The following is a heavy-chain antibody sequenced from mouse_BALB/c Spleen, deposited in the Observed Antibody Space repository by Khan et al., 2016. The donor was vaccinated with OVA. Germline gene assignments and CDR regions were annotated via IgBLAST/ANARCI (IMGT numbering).Heavy chain of an antibody. Sequence: VQLQQSGAELAKPGASVKMSCKASGYTFTTYWMHWVKQRPGQGLEWIGYIDPSTGYTEYNQKFKDKATLTTDKSSSTAYMQLSSLTSEDSAGYYCARRGLYGVVAYWGQGTLGTVSA. CDR1: GYTFTTYW. J-gene: IGHJ3*01. CDR2: IDPSTGYT. D-gene: IGHD1-1*02. CDR3: ARRGLYGVVAY. V-gene: IGHV1-7*01.